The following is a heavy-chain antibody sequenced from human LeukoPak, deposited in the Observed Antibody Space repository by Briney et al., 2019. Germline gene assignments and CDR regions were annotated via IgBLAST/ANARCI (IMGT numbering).Heavy chain of an antibody. CDR3: ARLAAGPNTRYFDL. D-gene: IGHD6-6*01. Sequence: SETLSLTCTVSGGSISSYYWSWIRQPPGKGLEWIAYIYYNGNTKYNPSPKSRVTISADTSKNQFSLKVNSVTAADTAVYYCARLAAGPNTRYFDLWGRGTRVTVSS. J-gene: IGHJ2*01. V-gene: IGHV4-59*01. CDR1: GGSISSYY. CDR2: IYYNGNT.